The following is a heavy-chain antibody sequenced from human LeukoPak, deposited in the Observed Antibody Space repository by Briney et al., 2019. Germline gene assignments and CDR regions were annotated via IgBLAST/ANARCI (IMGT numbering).Heavy chain of an antibody. V-gene: IGHV1-18*01. CDR1: GHTFINHG. J-gene: IGHJ4*02. CDR2: ISAYNGRT. CDR3: GRWSPDPNDS. Sequence: ASVKVSCKASGHTFINHGISWVRQAPGQGLEWMGWISAYNGRTEYAQKFQDRVTMTTDTSTTTGYMELRSLRSDDTAVYFCGRWSPDPNDSWGQGTLVTVSS. D-gene: IGHD3-3*01.